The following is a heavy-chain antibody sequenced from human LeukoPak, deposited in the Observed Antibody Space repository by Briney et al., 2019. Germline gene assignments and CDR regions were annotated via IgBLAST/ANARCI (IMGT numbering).Heavy chain of an antibody. D-gene: IGHD3-3*01. CDR3: ARIQPSCPGLGFCSSDI. CDR1: GSSISPHH. V-gene: IGHV4-59*11. Sequence: SETLSLTCSVSGSSISPHHWTWIRQAPGEGLEWMGYIYYRGTTNYSPSLKNRLTMSVDTSKNLISLKLTSVTAADTAVYYCARIQPSCPGLGFCSSDIWGQGTLATVSS. CDR2: IYYRGTT. J-gene: IGHJ3*02.